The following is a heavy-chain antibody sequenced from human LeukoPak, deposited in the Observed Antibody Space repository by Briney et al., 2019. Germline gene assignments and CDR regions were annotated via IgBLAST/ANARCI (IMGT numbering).Heavy chain of an antibody. J-gene: IGHJ4*02. CDR2: ISSSSSYI. V-gene: IGHV3-21*01. Sequence: GGSLRLSCAASGFTFSSYSMNWVRQAPGKGLEWVSSISSSSSYIYYADSVKGRFTISGDNAKNSLYLQMNSLRAEDTAVYYCARATVQAAAGDYWGQGTLVTVSS. CDR3: ARATVQAAAGDY. D-gene: IGHD6-13*01. CDR1: GFTFSSYS.